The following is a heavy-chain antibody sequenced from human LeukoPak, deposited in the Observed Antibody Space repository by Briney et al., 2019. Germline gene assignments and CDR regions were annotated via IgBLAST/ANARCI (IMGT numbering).Heavy chain of an antibody. D-gene: IGHD6-13*01. V-gene: IGHV3-66*02. Sequence: GGSLRLSCAASGFTVSSNYMSWVRQAPGKGLEWVSVIYSGGSTYYADSVKGRFTISRHNSKNTLYLQMNSLRAEDTAVYYCASPEGYSSSWYYFDYWGQGTLVTVSS. CDR1: GFTVSSNY. J-gene: IGHJ4*02. CDR3: ASPEGYSSSWYYFDY. CDR2: IYSGGST.